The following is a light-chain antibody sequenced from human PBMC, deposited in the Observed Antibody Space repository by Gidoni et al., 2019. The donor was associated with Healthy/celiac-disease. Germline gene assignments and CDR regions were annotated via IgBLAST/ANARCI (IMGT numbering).Light chain of an antibody. CDR3: PQYGSSLT. V-gene: IGKV3-20*01. CDR1: QSVSSSY. Sequence: EIVLTQSPGTLSLSPGERATLSCRASQSVSSSYLAWYQQKPGQAPRLLIYGASSRATGIPDRFSGSGSGTDFTLTISRLEPEDFAVYYCPQYGSSLTFGGXTKVEIK. J-gene: IGKJ4*01. CDR2: GAS.